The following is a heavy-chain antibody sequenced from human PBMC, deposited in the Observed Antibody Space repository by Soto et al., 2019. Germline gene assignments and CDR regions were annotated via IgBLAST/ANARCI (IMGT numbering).Heavy chain of an antibody. D-gene: IGHD3-22*01. CDR1: GGSISSYH. V-gene: IGHV4-59*01. J-gene: IGHJ6*02. Sequence: QVQLQESGPGLVKASETLTLTCTVSGGSISSYHWSWIRQPPGKGLEWIGYFYYSGSTKYNPSLKSRVTMSADKSENQFSLRLKSVTGADTAVYWCARDYYYDNSGNPGAYYCGMDVWGQGTTVTVSS. CDR2: FYYSGST. CDR3: ARDYYYDNSGNPGAYYCGMDV.